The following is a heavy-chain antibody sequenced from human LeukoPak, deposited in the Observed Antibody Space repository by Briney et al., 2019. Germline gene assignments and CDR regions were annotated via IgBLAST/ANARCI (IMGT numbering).Heavy chain of an antibody. V-gene: IGHV3-7*04. Sequence: PGGSLRLSCAASGFTFNNYVMTWVRQAPGKGLEWVANIKQDGSKKSYVDSVKGRFTISRDNAKNSLYLQMNSLRAEDTAIYYCTRVGYIDEGIDYWGQGTLVTVSS. CDR2: IKQDGSKK. J-gene: IGHJ4*02. D-gene: IGHD5-24*01. CDR1: GFTFNNYV. CDR3: TRVGYIDEGIDY.